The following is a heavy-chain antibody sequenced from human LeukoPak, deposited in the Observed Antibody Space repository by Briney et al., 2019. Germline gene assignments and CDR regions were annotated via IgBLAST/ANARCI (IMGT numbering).Heavy chain of an antibody. J-gene: IGHJ3*02. CDR3: ARRLDIVVSIAFDI. V-gene: IGHV1-18*01. CDR2: ISPYNDNT. CDR1: GYTFTNYG. D-gene: IGHD5-12*01. Sequence: ASVKVSCKTSGYTFTNYGLSWVRQAPGQGVEWMGWISPYNDNTNYAQKFQGRVTMTTDTSTRTAYMELRSLRSDDTAVYYCARRLDIVVSIAFDIWGQGTMVTVSS.